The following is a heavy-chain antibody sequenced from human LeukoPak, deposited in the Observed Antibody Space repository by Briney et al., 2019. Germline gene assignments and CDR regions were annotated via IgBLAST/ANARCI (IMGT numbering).Heavy chain of an antibody. CDR2: IEWDDHK. Sequence: ESGPTLANPTQTYTLTCTFSGCSLSTSGMRVRWIRQPQGKTLEWLSRIEWDDHKFHSTSLKTRLTNSKDTSKNQVVLTMNNMDPVDTATYYCARTYYEILTGYFSFDYWGQGTLVTVSS. CDR1: GCSLSTSGMR. D-gene: IGHD3-9*01. V-gene: IGHV2-70*04. J-gene: IGHJ4*02. CDR3: ARTYYEILTGYFSFDY.